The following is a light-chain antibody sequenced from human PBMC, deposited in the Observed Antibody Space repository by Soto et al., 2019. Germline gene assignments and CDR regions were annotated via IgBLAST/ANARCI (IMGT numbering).Light chain of an antibody. CDR3: RQLNSYSLT. Sequence: DIQLPQSPSFLSSSVRASCSISGQASQGISSRLAWYQQKPGKAPKLLIYDASTLQSGVPSRFSGSGSGTEFTLTISSLQPDDFATYYCRQLNSYSLTFGRGTKVEIK. J-gene: IGKJ4*01. V-gene: IGKV1-9*01. CDR1: QGISSR. CDR2: DAS.